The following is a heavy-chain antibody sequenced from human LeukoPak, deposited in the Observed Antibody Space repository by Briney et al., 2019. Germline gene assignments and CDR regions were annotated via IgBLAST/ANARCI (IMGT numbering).Heavy chain of an antibody. CDR3: ARKANGMAAPFDT. J-gene: IGHJ4*02. Sequence: LGESPKISCEASGYNFSNYLINWVRQKPGKGLEWMGIIYPGDSDTRYGPSFQGHVTISAGRSANTAYLQSSRLEASDTAKYFCARKANGMAAPFDTCGQGTLVTVSS. CDR2: IYPGDSDT. V-gene: IGHV5-51*01. D-gene: IGHD6-13*01. CDR1: GYNFSNYL.